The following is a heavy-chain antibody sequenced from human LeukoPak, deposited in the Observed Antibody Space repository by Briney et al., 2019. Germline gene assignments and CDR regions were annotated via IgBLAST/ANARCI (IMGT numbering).Heavy chain of an antibody. CDR2: INHSGST. CDR1: GGSFSGYY. CDR3: ARAGVVAYHLYYFHMDV. J-gene: IGHJ6*03. V-gene: IGHV4-34*01. Sequence: PSETLSLTCAVSGGSFSGYYWSWIGQAAGKGLGWIGEINHSGSTNYNPSLKSRVTISTDTSKNQFSLKLTSVTAADTARYYCARAGVVAYHLYYFHMDVWGNGTTVTVSS. D-gene: IGHD3-3*01.